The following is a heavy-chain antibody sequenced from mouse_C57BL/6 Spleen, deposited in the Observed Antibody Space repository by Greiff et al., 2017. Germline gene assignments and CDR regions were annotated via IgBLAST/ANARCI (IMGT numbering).Heavy chain of an antibody. J-gene: IGHJ2*01. D-gene: IGHD1-1*01. Sequence: QVHVKQSGAELARPGASVKLSCKASGYTFTSYGISWVKQRTGQGLEWIGEIYPRSGNTYYNEKFKGKATLTADKSSSTAYMELRSLTSEDSAVYFCARDYGSSPDYFDYWGQGTTLTVSS. CDR3: ARDYGSSPDYFDY. CDR2: IYPRSGNT. V-gene: IGHV1-81*01. CDR1: GYTFTSYG.